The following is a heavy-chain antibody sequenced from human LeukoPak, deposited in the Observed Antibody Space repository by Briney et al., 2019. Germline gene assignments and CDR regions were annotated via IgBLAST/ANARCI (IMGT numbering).Heavy chain of an antibody. CDR3: ARRGSHRSRGLDY. Sequence: WETLSLTRTVSGGSVSNGSYYWSWIRQPPGKGLEWIGYIYYSGSTNYNPSLKSRVTISVDTSKNQFSLKLSSVTAADTAVYYCARRGSHRSRGLDYWGQGTLVTVSS. CDR1: GGSVSNGSYY. J-gene: IGHJ4*02. D-gene: IGHD3-10*01. V-gene: IGHV4-61*01. CDR2: IYYSGST.